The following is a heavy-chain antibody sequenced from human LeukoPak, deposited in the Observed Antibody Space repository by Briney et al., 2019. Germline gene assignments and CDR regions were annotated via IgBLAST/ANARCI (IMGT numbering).Heavy chain of an antibody. CDR2: IYYSGST. V-gene: IGHV4-31*03. J-gene: IGHJ4*02. CDR1: GGSISSGGYY. CDR3: ARDSRSTRSFDY. Sequence: SETLSLTCTVSGGSISSGGYYWSWIRQHPGKGLEWIGYIYYSGSTYYNPSLKSRVTISVDTSKNQFSLKLSSVTAADTAVYYCARDSRSTRSFDYWGQGTLVTVSS. D-gene: IGHD2-2*01.